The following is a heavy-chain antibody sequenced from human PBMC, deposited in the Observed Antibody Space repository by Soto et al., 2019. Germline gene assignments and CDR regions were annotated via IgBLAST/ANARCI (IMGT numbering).Heavy chain of an antibody. V-gene: IGHV4-59*08. CDR2: VHYSGNT. J-gene: IGHJ6*02. CDR3: ARHKDAGSARGGMDV. D-gene: IGHD6-25*01. Sequence: WTWIRQPPGKGLEWIGNVHYSGNTNYNPSLKSRVTTSVDTAKNQLSLNLSSVTAADTAVYYCARHKDAGSARGGMDVWGQGTTVTVSS.